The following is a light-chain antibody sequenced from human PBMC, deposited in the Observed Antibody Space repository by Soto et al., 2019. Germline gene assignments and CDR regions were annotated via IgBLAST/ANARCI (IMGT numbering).Light chain of an antibody. CDR3: YSYGGSYYV. CDR1: TIDVGSYSL. J-gene: IGLJ1*01. Sequence: QSVLTQPASVSGSPGQSITISCTGTTIDVGSYSLVSWYQHHPGKAPQLMIYEASKRPSGVSNRSSGSKSGNTASLTISGLQAEDEADYYCYSYGGSYYVFGTGTKVTV. CDR2: EAS. V-gene: IGLV2-23*01.